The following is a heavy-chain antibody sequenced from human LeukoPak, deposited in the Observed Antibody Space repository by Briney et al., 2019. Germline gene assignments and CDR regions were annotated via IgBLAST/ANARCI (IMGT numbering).Heavy chain of an antibody. Sequence: ASVKVSCKASGGTFSSYAISWVRQAPGQGLEWMGGIIPIFGTANYAQKFQGRVTITADESTSTAYMELSSLRSEDTAVYYCAKEAPRFSAATPGYFDYWGQGTLVTVSS. CDR3: AKEAPRFSAATPGYFDY. CDR1: GGTFSSYA. CDR2: IIPIFGTA. V-gene: IGHV1-69*01. D-gene: IGHD3-10*01. J-gene: IGHJ4*02.